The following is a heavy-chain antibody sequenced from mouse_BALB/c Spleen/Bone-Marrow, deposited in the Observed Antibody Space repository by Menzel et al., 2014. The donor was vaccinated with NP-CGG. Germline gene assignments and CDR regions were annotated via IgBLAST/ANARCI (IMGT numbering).Heavy chain of an antibody. CDR1: GFNIKDTY. V-gene: IGHV14-3*02. CDR3: ARDYGRTAWFAY. Sequence: EVQLQQSGAELVKPGASVNLSYTASGFNIKDTYIHWVKQRPEQGLEWIGGIDPANGNTKYDPKFQGKATITADTSSNTAYLQLSSLTSEDTAIYYCARDYGRTAWFAYWGQGTLVTVSA. D-gene: IGHD1-1*01. J-gene: IGHJ3*01. CDR2: IDPANGNT.